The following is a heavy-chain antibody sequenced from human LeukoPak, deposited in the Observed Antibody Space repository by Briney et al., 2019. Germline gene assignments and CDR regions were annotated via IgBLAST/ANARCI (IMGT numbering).Heavy chain of an antibody. CDR3: ARENYYGSGSP. CDR2: INPNSGGT. D-gene: IGHD3-10*01. CDR1: GYTFTGYY. J-gene: IGHJ5*02. Sequence: GASVKVSCRASGYTFTGYYMHWVRQAPGQGLEWMGWINPNSGGTNYAQKFQGRVTMSVDTSKNQFSLKLSSVTAADTAVYYCARENYYGSGSPWGQGTLVTVSS. V-gene: IGHV1-2*02.